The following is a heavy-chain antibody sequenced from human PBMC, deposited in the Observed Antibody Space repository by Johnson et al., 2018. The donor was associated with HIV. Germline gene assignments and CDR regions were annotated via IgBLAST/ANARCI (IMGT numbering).Heavy chain of an antibody. J-gene: IGHJ3*02. D-gene: IGHD4-17*01. CDR1: GFTFSNAC. CDR2: LRGSGGTT. V-gene: IGHV3-23*04. CDR3: AKDRMYDYGDYGGAFDI. Sequence: VQLVESGGGVVQPGRSLRLSCAASGFTFSNACMSWVRQAPGTGLEWVSALRGSGGTTYYADSVKGRFTISRDNSKNTLYLQMNSLRAEDTAVYYCAKDRMYDYGDYGGAFDIWGQGKMVTVSS.